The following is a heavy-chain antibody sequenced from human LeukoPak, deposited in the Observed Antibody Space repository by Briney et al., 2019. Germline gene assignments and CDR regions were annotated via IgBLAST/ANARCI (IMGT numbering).Heavy chain of an antibody. Sequence: PSETLSLTCAVYGGSFSGYYWSWIRQPPGKGLEWIGEINHSGSTNYNPSLKSRVTISVDTSKNQFSLKLSSVTAADTAVYYCARDGGYCSSTNCYDYWGQGTLVTVSS. V-gene: IGHV4-34*01. CDR3: ARDGGYCSSTNCYDY. D-gene: IGHD2-2*03. CDR2: INHSGST. CDR1: GGSFSGYY. J-gene: IGHJ4*02.